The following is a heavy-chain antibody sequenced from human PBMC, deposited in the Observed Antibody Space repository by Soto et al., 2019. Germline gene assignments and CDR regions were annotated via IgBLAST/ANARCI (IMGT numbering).Heavy chain of an antibody. J-gene: IGHJ6*02. D-gene: IGHD2-2*01. Sequence: GESLKISCKGSGYSFTSYWIGWVRQMPGKGLEWMGIIYPGDSDTRYSPSFQGQVTISADKSISTAYLQWSSLKASDTAMYYCARSADRTFYYYGMDVWGQGTTVTAP. CDR3: ARSADRTFYYYGMDV. V-gene: IGHV5-51*01. CDR2: IYPGDSDT. CDR1: GYSFTSYW.